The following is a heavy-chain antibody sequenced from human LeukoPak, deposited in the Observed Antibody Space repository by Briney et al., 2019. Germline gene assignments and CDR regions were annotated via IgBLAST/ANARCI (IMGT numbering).Heavy chain of an antibody. CDR1: RFNFNSFV. CDR2: ISTSSGYI. D-gene: IGHD6-13*01. J-gene: IGHJ4*02. Sequence: SGGSLRLSCAASRFNFNSFVMGWVRQPPGKGLEWVSSISTSSGYIFYADSLKGRVTISRDNAKNSLYLQMNSLRAEDTAVYYCAKEGGSWSTIRPPIDYWGQGTLVTVSS. CDR3: AKEGGSWSTIRPPIDY. V-gene: IGHV3-21*04.